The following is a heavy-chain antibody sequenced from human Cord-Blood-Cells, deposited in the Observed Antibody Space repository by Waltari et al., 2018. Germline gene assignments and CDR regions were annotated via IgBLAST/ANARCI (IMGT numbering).Heavy chain of an antibody. V-gene: IGHV1-8*01. CDR2: MNPNSGNT. Sequence: QVQLVQSGAEVKKPGASVKVSCKASGYTFTSYDIHWVRQATGQGLEWMGWMNPNSGNTGYAQKFQGRVTMTRNTSISTAYMELSSLRSEDTAVYYCARNVLATVTAYNWFDPWGQGTLVTVSS. D-gene: IGHD4-17*01. CDR1: GYTFTSYD. J-gene: IGHJ5*02. CDR3: ARNVLATVTAYNWFDP.